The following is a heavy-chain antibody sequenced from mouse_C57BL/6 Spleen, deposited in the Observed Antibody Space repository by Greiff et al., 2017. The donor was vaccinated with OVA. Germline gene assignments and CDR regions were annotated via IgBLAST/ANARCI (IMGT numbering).Heavy chain of an antibody. CDR1: GYAFSSSW. V-gene: IGHV1-82*01. CDR3: ARSAQATSAWFAY. D-gene: IGHD3-2*02. Sequence: VQLVESGPELVKPGASVKISCKASGYAFSSSWMNWVKQRPGKGLEWIGRIYPGDGDTNYNGKFKGKATLTADKSSSTAYMQLSSLTSEDSAVYFCARSAQATSAWFAYWGQGTLVTVSA. CDR2: IYPGDGDT. J-gene: IGHJ3*01.